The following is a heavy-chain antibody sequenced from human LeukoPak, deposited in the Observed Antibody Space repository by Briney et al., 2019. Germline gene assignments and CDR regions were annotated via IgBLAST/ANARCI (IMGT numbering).Heavy chain of an antibody. V-gene: IGHV4-59*01. CDR1: GGSISSYY. Sequence: SETLSLTCTVSGGSISSYYWSWIRQPPGKGLEWIGYIYYSGSTNYNPPLKSRVTISVDTSKNQFSLKLSSVTAADTAVYYCARGDVGYYDFWSGYPRAFDYWGQGTLVTVSS. CDR3: ARGDVGYYDFWSGYPRAFDY. CDR2: IYYSGST. D-gene: IGHD3-3*01. J-gene: IGHJ4*02.